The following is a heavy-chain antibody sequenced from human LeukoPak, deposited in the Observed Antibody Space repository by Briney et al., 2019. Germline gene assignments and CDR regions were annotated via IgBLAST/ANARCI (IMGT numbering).Heavy chain of an antibody. Sequence: NPSETLSLTCTVSGGSISSYYWSWIRQTPGKGLEWIGYIYYSGSTNYNPSLKSRVTISVDTSKNQFSLKLSSVTAADTAVYYCAREKEQWMGDDAFDIWGQGTMVTVSS. V-gene: IGHV4-59*01. CDR3: AREKEQWMGDDAFDI. CDR2: IYYSGST. J-gene: IGHJ3*02. D-gene: IGHD6-19*01. CDR1: GGSISSYY.